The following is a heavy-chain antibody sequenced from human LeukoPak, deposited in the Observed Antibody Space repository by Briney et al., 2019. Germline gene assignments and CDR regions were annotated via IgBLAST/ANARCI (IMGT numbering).Heavy chain of an antibody. J-gene: IGHJ5*02. CDR2: IWSGGGT. Sequence: GGSLRLSCAASGFSVWSNYMSWVRQAPGKGLEWVSVIWSGGGTCYADSVKGRFTISRDNSKNTVCLQMNSLRAEDTAVYYCAGDPDPWGQGTLVTVSS. CDR3: AGDPDP. CDR1: GFSVWSNY. V-gene: IGHV3-66*01.